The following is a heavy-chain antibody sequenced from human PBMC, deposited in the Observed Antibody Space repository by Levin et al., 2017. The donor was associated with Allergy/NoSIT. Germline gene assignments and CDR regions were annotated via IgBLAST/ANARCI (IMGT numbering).Heavy chain of an antibody. V-gene: IGHV3-23*01. J-gene: IGHJ4*02. CDR2: ITDIGGST. Sequence: ETLSLTCAASGFTFSTYALSWVRQAPGKGLEWVSGITDIGGSTYYAESVKGRFTISRDNSKNTLYLQMNSLRAEDTAVYYCAKDPEGGVNFDYWGQGTLVTVSS. CDR1: GFTFSTYA. D-gene: IGHD2-8*01. CDR3: AKDPEGGVNFDY.